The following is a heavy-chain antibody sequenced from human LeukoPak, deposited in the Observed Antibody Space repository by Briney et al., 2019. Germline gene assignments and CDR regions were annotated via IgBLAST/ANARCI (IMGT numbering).Heavy chain of an antibody. CDR3: ATDLAYCSSTTCDTFDY. V-gene: IGHV1-18*01. D-gene: IGHD2-2*01. CDR2: ISTHDVNT. Sequence: ASVKVSCKASGYTFTSSGISWVRQAPGQGLEWMGWISTHDVNTKYAQKLQGRVTLTTDTSTSTAYMELRSLRSDDTAVYYCATDLAYCSSTTCDTFDYWGQGTPITVSS. J-gene: IGHJ4*02. CDR1: GYTFTSSG.